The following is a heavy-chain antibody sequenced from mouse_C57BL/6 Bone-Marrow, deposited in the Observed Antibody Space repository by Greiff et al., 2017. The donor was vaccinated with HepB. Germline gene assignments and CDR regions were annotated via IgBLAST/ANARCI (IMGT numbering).Heavy chain of an antibody. V-gene: IGHV5-9-1*02. Sequence: EVKVEESGEGLVKPGGSLKLSCAASGFTFSSYAMSWVRQTPEKRLEWVAYISSGGDYIYYADTVKGRFTISRDNARNTLYLQMSSLKSEDTAMYYCTRGPYYYGSSAYFDYWGQGTTLTVSS. CDR1: GFTFSSYA. CDR2: ISSGGDYI. D-gene: IGHD1-1*01. CDR3: TRGPYYYGSSAYFDY. J-gene: IGHJ2*01.